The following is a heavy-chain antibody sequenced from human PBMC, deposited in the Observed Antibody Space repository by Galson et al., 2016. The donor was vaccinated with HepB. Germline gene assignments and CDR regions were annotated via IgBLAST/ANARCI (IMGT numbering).Heavy chain of an antibody. CDR1: GDSISSSNW. J-gene: IGHJ6*02. CDR3: ARIRCSSTSCYYEGLLYYGMDV. V-gene: IGHV4-4*02. Sequence: SETLSLTCAVSGDSISSSNWWSWVRQSPGKGLEWIGEIYHSGAANYNPSLKSRVTISVDKSKNQFSLNLRSVTAADTAVYYCARIRCSSTSCYYEGLLYYGMDVWGQGTTVIVSS. CDR2: IYHSGAA. D-gene: IGHD2-2*01.